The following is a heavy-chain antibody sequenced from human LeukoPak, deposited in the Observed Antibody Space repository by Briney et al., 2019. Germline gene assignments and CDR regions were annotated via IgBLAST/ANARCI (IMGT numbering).Heavy chain of an antibody. CDR2: ISYDGSNK. CDR1: GFTFSSYA. J-gene: IGHJ5*02. V-gene: IGHV3-30-3*01. Sequence: PGRSLRLSCAASGFTFSSYAMHWVRQAPGKGLEWVAVISYDGSNKYYADSVKGRFTISRDNSKNTLYLQMNSLRAEDTAVYYCIVFGDSNHWGQGTLVTVSS. D-gene: IGHD4-17*01. CDR3: IVFGDSNH.